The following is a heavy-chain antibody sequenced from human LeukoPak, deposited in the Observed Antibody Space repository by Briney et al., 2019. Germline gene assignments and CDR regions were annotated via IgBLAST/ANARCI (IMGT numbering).Heavy chain of an antibody. CDR2: ISGSGGST. J-gene: IGHJ4*02. D-gene: IGHD3-3*01. CDR1: GFTFSSYA. CDR3: AKAGPYYDFWSGCSYYFDY. Sequence: GGSLRLSCAASGFTFSSYAMSWVRQAPGKGLEWVSAISGSGGSTYYADSVKGRFTISRDNSKNTLYLQMNSLRAEDTAVYYCAKAGPYYDFWSGCSYYFDYWGQGTLVTVSS. V-gene: IGHV3-23*01.